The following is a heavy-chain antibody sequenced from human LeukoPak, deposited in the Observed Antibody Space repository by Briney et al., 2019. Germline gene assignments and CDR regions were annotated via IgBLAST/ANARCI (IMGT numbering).Heavy chain of an antibody. J-gene: IGHJ4*02. V-gene: IGHV1-2*02. CDR3: ARDWCSGGSCYSALFDY. CDR2: INPNSGGT. CDR1: GYTFTGYY. Sequence: ASVKVSCKASGYTFTGYYTHWVRQAPGQGLEWMGWINPNSGGTNYAQKFQGRVTMTRDTSISTAYMELSRLRSDDTAVYYCARDWCSGGSCYSALFDYWGQGTLVTVSS. D-gene: IGHD2-15*01.